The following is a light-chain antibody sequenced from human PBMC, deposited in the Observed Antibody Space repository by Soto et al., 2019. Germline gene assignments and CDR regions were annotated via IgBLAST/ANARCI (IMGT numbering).Light chain of an antibody. CDR3: GTWNSSLSAVV. V-gene: IGLV1-51*01. Sequence: QSVLTQPPSVSAAPGQKVTISCSGSSSNIGNNYVSWYQQLPGTAPKLLIYDNTKRPSGIPGRFSGSKSGTSATLGITGLQTEDEADYYCGTWNSSLSAVVFGGGTKLTVL. J-gene: IGLJ2*01. CDR1: SSNIGNNY. CDR2: DNT.